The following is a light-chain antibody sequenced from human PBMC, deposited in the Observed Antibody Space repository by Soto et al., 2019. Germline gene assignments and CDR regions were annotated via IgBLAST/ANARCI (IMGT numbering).Light chain of an antibody. CDR2: AAS. CDR3: QQGYSTPST. Sequence: DIRTTQSPSSLSVSVGERATIHCRASHSIGSSLPWYQQIAGKAPNLLIYAASNMESGIRSRFSGSGSGTEFALTINSLQSEDFATYYCQQGYSTPSTFGQGTMVDIK. V-gene: IGKV1-39*01. J-gene: IGKJ1*01. CDR1: HSIGSS.